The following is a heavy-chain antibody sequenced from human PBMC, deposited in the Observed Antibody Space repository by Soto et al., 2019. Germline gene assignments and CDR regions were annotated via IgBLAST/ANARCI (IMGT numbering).Heavy chain of an antibody. CDR3: AATSLHYFDY. D-gene: IGHD5-12*01. CDR1: GGSISSSSYY. J-gene: IGHJ4*02. Sequence: LSLTCTVSGGSISSSSYYWGWIRQPPGKGLEWIGSIYYSGSTYYNPSLKSRVTISVDTSKNQFSLKLSSVTAADTAVYYCAATSLHYFDYWGQGTLVTVS. CDR2: IYYSGST. V-gene: IGHV4-39*01.